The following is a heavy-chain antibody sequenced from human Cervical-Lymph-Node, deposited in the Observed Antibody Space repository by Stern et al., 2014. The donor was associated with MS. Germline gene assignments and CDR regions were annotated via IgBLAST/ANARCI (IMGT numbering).Heavy chain of an antibody. CDR2: IHHSGKH. J-gene: IGHJ4*02. CDR3: ARYSSGSGYYFDY. Sequence: QVQLGQSGPGLVKPSGTLSLTCAVSGGSISSSNFWSWVRQPPGQGLEWIGEIHHSGKHKDNPSLRSRFTISVDKSKNQFALHLSSVTAADTAMYYCARYSSGSGYYFDYWGQGTLVTVSS. CDR1: GGSISSSNF. D-gene: IGHD5-18*01. V-gene: IGHV4-4*02.